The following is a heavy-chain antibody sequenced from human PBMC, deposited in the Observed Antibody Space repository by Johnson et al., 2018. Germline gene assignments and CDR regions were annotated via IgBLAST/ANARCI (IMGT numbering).Heavy chain of an antibody. Sequence: VQLQESGGGLVQPGGSLRLSCAASGFTFSTFWMSWVRQAPGKGLEWVANIKQDGGKTYYADSVKGRCTTSRDNGKNSLYLKMNSLRAEETAVDYCAQGGGTSRWNCVDWGQGTLVTVSS. CDR3: AQGGGTSRWNCVD. J-gene: IGHJ4*02. V-gene: IGHV3-7*03. CDR1: GFTFSTFW. D-gene: IGHD1-7*01. CDR2: IKQDGGKT.